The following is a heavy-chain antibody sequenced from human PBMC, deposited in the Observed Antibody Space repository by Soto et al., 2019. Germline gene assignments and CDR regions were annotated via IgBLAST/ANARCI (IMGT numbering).Heavy chain of an antibody. J-gene: IGHJ6*02. CDR3: AKDRGDIVVVPAAGMDV. Sequence: GWSLRLSCSASVFTFSSYGMHWFRQAPGKGLEWVAVISYDGSNKYYADSVKGRFTISRDNSKNTLYLQMSSLRAEDTAVYYCAKDRGDIVVVPAAGMDVWGQGTTVTVSS. V-gene: IGHV3-30*18. D-gene: IGHD2-2*01. CDR1: VFTFSSYG. CDR2: ISYDGSNK.